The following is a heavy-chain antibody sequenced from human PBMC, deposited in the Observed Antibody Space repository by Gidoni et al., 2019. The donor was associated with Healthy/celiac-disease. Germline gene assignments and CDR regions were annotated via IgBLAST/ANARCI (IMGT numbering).Heavy chain of an antibody. CDR3: AKVGSSGWYSPWYFDL. Sequence: EVQLVESGGGLVQPGRSLRLSCAASGFTFADYAMHWVRQAPGKGLEWVSGISWNSGSIGYADSVKGRFTISRDNAKNSLYLQMNSLRAEDTALYYCAKVGSSGWYSPWYFDLWGRGTLVTVSS. V-gene: IGHV3-9*01. D-gene: IGHD6-19*01. CDR2: ISWNSGSI. J-gene: IGHJ2*01. CDR1: GFTFADYA.